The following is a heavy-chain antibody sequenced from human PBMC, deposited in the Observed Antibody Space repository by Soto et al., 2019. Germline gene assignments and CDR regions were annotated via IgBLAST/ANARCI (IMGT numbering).Heavy chain of an antibody. V-gene: IGHV4-30-4*01. Sequence: QVPLQESGPGLVKPSQTLSLTCTVSGGSISSGAYYWSWIRQPPGKGLEWIGYIYYSGSTYYHPSHKRRGTISVDTAKNQYSLKRSAVTAADTAVYYGARDRIGELLGYFDYWGQGTLVTGSS. CDR2: IYYSGST. D-gene: IGHD3-10*01. J-gene: IGHJ4*02. CDR3: ARDRIGELLGYFDY. CDR1: GGSISSGAYY.